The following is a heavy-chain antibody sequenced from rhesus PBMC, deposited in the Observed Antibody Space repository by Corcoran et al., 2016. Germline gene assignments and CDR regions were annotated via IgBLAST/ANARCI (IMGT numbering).Heavy chain of an antibody. CDR3: ARGPYNSGSYNDAFDF. V-gene: IGHV4-169*01. J-gene: IGHJ3*01. Sequence: QLQLQESGPGLVKPSETLSVTCAVSGGSISSISWSWIRQAPGKGLELLGYMDGRGSSTHNNPSLKSRVALSVDTAKNQLSLKLSSVTTAGTAVYYCARGPYNSGSYNDAFDFWGQGLRVTVSS. CDR2: MDGRGSST. D-gene: IGHD1-44*02. CDR1: GGSISSIS.